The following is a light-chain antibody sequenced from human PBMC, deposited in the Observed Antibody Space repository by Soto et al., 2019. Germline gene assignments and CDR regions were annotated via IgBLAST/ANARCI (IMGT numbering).Light chain of an antibody. CDR2: GAS. Sequence: DIVLTQSPATLSLSPGERATLSCGASQRISNSLAWYQQKPGQAPRLLIFGASTRAAGIPARFSGSGSETDFALTISGREPEDFAVYYCLHRNNWPPRFTFGPGTAVEVK. V-gene: IGKV3-11*01. J-gene: IGKJ3*01. CDR1: QRISNS. CDR3: LHRNNWPPRFT.